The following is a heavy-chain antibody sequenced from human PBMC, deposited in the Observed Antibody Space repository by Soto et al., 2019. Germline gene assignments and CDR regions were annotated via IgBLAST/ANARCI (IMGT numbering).Heavy chain of an antibody. V-gene: IGHV4-61*01. J-gene: IGHJ6*02. CDR1: GGSVSSGSYY. CDR3: ARGIEGWYQGRYYYGMDV. D-gene: IGHD6-19*01. Sequence: QVQLQESGPGLVKPSETLSLTCTVSGGSVSSGSYYWSWIRQPPGKGLEWIGYIYYSGSTNYNPSNKSRVTISVDTSKNQFSLKLSSVTAADTAVYYCARGIEGWYQGRYYYGMDVWGQGTTVTVSS. CDR2: IYYSGST.